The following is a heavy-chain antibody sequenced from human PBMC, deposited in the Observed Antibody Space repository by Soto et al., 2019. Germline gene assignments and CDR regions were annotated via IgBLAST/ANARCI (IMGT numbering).Heavy chain of an antibody. CDR2: IDPSDSYT. J-gene: IGHJ4*02. CDR3: ASSSTAYSSSSDY. D-gene: IGHD6-6*01. Sequence: ESLKISCKGSGYSFTSYWISWVRQMPGKGLEWIGRIDPSDSYTNYSPSFQGHVTISADKSISTAYLQWSSLKASDTAMYYCASSSTAYSSSSDYWGQGTLVTVSS. V-gene: IGHV5-10-1*01. CDR1: GYSFTSYW.